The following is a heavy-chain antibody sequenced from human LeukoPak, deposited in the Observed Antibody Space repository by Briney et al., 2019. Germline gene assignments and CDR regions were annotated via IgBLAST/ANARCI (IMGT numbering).Heavy chain of an antibody. CDR1: GGTFISYA. D-gene: IGHD2-2*01. Sequence: EASVQVPSRASGGTFISYAISWVRQDPGQGLEWMGGNIPIFGTANYAQKFQGRVTMSADESTSTAYMELSSLRSEDTAVYYCASQYGSSTSCAYYYYYYMDVWGKGTTVTVSS. V-gene: IGHV1-69*01. CDR2: NIPIFGTA. J-gene: IGHJ6*03. CDR3: ASQYGSSTSCAYYYYYYMDV.